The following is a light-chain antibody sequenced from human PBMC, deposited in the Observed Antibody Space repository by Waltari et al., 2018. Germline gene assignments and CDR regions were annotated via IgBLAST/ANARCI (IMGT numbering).Light chain of an antibody. CDR1: QGIASY. CDR2: AAS. CDR3: QQLNIFPLT. J-gene: IGKJ4*01. V-gene: IGKV1-9*01. Sequence: DIQLTQSPSFLSASVGDRVTITCRASQGIASYLAWYQQRPGKAPELLIYAASTLQTGVPSRFSGSGSGTEFTLTISSLRPEDFATYYCQQLNIFPLTFGGGTKVDIK.